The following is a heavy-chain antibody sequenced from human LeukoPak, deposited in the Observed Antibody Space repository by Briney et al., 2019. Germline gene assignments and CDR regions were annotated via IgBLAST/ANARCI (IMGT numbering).Heavy chain of an antibody. CDR3: AKGASTDYYGMDV. D-gene: IGHD4-17*01. V-gene: IGHV3-33*06. Sequence: SGGSLRLSCAASGFTFSSYGMHWVRQAPGKGLEWVAVIWYDGSNKYYADSVKGRFTISRDNSKNTLYLQMNSLRAEDTAVYYCAKGASTDYYGMDVWGQGTTVTVSS. J-gene: IGHJ6*02. CDR1: GFTFSSYG. CDR2: IWYDGSNK.